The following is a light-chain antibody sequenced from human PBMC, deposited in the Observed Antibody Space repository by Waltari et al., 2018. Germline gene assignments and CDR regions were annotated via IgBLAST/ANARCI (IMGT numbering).Light chain of an antibody. Sequence: EIVLTQSPATLSLSPGATATLPCRASQSVGTYLAWYQQKPGQAPRLLIYDASNRATGIPARFRGSGSGTDFTLTISSLEAEDFAVYYCQQRSNWTPHTFGQGARLEIK. CDR1: QSVGTY. CDR2: DAS. V-gene: IGKV3-11*01. J-gene: IGKJ2*01. CDR3: QQRSNWTPHT.